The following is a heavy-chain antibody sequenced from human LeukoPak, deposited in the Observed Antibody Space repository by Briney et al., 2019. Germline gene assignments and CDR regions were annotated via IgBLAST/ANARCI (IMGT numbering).Heavy chain of an antibody. J-gene: IGHJ4*02. CDR2: INSDGSST. Sequence: GGSLRLSCAASGFTFSSYWMHWVRQAPGKGLVWVSRINSDGSSTSYADSVKGRFTISRDNSKNTLYLQMNSLRAEDTAVYYCAKPNERGGYDTGGFDYWGQGTLVTLSS. D-gene: IGHD5-12*01. CDR1: GFTFSSYW. CDR3: AKPNERGGYDTGGFDY. V-gene: IGHV3-74*01.